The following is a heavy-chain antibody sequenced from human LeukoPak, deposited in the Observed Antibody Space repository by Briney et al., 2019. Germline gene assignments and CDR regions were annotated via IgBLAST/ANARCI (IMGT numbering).Heavy chain of an antibody. CDR2: MNTNSGNT. J-gene: IGHJ4*02. Sequence: ASVEVFCKACGYTFTRYDINWARRATGQGLEWMGWMNTNSGNTGQAKKFKARVTMTSNTSISTAYMELSSLTSEDTAVYYCARIAAARNRTLNYWGQGTLVTVSS. CDR1: GYTFTRYD. V-gene: IGHV1-8*01. CDR3: ARIAAARNRTLNY. D-gene: IGHD6-13*01.